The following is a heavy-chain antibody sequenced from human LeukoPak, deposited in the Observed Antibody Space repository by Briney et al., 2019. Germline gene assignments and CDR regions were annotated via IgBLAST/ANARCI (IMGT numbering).Heavy chain of an antibody. CDR1: GFTSSGSW. CDR2: CNNDGTTT. V-gene: IGHV3-74*01. J-gene: IGHJ6*03. CDR3: ARAYYYYNMDV. Sequence: PGGSLRLSCAASGFTSSGSWMHWVRQAPGKGLVWVSRCNNDGTTTNYADSVKGRFAVSRDKAKNTLYLQMNSLRAEDTAVYYCARAYYYYNMDVWGKGTTVTVSS.